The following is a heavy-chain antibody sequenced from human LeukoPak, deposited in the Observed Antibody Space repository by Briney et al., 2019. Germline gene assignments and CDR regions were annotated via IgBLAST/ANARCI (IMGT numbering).Heavy chain of an antibody. V-gene: IGHV3-74*01. CDR2: INRDASST. CDR3: ANPGSSELRVPASQGN. D-gene: IGHD2-2*01. CDR1: GFTFSTYW. Sequence: GGSLRLSCAASGFTFSTYWMHWVRQAPGKGLVWVSRINRDASSTSYADSVKGRFTISRDNAKNTLYLKMNSLRAEDTAVYYCANPGSSELRVPASQGNLGQGTLVTVSS. J-gene: IGHJ4*02.